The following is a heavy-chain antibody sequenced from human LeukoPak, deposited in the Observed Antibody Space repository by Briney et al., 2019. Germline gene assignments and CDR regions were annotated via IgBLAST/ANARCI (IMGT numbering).Heavy chain of an antibody. CDR2: ISSSGSTI. Sequence: GGSLRLSCAASGFTFSSYEMNWVRQAPGKGLEWVSYISSSGSTIYYADSVKGRFTISRDNAKNSLYLQMNSLRAEDTAVYYCARSVVRAAGTLNYWGQATLVTVSS. CDR1: GFTFSSYE. V-gene: IGHV3-48*03. D-gene: IGHD6-13*01. J-gene: IGHJ4*02. CDR3: ARSVVRAAGTLNY.